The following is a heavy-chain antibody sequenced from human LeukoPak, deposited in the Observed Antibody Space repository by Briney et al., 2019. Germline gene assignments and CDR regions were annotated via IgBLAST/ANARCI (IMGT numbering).Heavy chain of an antibody. CDR1: GGSISSSSYY. V-gene: IGHV4-39*07. Sequence: SETLSLTGTVSGGSISSSSYYWGWIRQPPGKGLEWIGSISYSGSTYYNPSLKSRVTISVDRSKNQFSLKLSSVTAADTAVYYCARVEGATRDWGQGTLVTVSS. D-gene: IGHD1-26*01. CDR2: ISYSGST. J-gene: IGHJ4*02. CDR3: ARVEGATRD.